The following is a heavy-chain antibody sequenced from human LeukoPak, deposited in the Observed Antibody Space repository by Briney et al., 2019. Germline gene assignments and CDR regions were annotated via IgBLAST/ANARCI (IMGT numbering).Heavy chain of an antibody. V-gene: IGHV3-30-3*01. Sequence: GRSLRLSCAASGFTSISYAMRGVRQAPGKGLEWVAVISYDGSNKYYADSVKGRFTISRDNSKNTLYLQMNSLRAEVTAVYYCVIQRQGYCSGGSCYSSHNWFDPWGQGTLVTVSS. CDR2: ISYDGSNK. J-gene: IGHJ5*02. CDR1: GFTSISYA. D-gene: IGHD2-15*01. CDR3: VIQRQGYCSGGSCYSSHNWFDP.